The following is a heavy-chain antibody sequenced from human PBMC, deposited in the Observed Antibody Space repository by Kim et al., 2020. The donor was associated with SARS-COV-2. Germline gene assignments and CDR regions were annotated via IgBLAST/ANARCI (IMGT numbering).Heavy chain of an antibody. Sequence: VKGRFTISRDDSKSIAYLQMNSLKTEDTAVYYCTRDLGYCSGGSCYALDYWGQGTLVTVSS. J-gene: IGHJ4*02. CDR3: TRDLGYCSGGSCYALDY. V-gene: IGHV3-49*02. D-gene: IGHD2-15*01.